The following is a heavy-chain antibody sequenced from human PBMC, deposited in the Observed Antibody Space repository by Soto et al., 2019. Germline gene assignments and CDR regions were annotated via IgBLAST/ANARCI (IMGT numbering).Heavy chain of an antibody. CDR2: ISHSGTT. CDR1: GGSISSNYF. Sequence: PSETLSLTCDVSGGSISSNYFWSWVRQPPGKGLEWIGEISHSGTTNYSPSLKSRVTISVDKSKNQFSLKLSSVIAADTAIYYCARDEDRDGYKFFDSWGQGALVTVSS. CDR3: ARDEDRDGYKFFDS. D-gene: IGHD2-21*01. J-gene: IGHJ4*02. V-gene: IGHV4-4*02.